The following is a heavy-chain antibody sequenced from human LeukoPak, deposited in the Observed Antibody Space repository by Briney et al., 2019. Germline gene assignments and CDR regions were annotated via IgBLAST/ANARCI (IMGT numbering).Heavy chain of an antibody. J-gene: IGHJ4*02. CDR2: IYYSGTT. V-gene: IGHV4-39*01. CDR3: ARRLSTRSYYLDD. CDR1: GGSISISSDY. D-gene: IGHD2/OR15-2a*01. Sequence: SETLSLTCTVSGGSISISSDYWGWIRQPPGKGLEWIGDIYYSGTTDYNPSIKSRVTMSVDTSKNQFSLKLNSATAADTAVYYCARRLSTRSYYLDDWGQGTLVTVSS.